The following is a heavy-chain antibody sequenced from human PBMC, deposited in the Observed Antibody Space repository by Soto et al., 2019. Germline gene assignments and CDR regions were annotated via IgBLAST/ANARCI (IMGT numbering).Heavy chain of an antibody. CDR2: ISGGGGST. CDR3: AKGFIVVVTVLRPDDAFDV. V-gene: IGHV3-23*01. CDR1: GFTFGNYA. D-gene: IGHD2-21*02. Sequence: DVQLLESGGGLVQPGGSLRLACAASGFTFGNYAINWVRLAPGKGLEWVSSISGGGGSTYYADSVKGRFTIFRDTSKNTVFLQMNSLRADDTAVYYCAKGFIVVVTVLRPDDAFDVWGQGTMVTVSS. J-gene: IGHJ3*01.